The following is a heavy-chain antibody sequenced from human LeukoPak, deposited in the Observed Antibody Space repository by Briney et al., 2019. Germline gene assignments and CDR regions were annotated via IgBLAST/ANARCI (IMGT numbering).Heavy chain of an antibody. CDR3: ARDPLGSSGWFPLDY. J-gene: IGHJ4*02. CDR1: GFTFSNAW. V-gene: IGHV3-30-3*01. Sequence: GGSLRLSCAASGFTFSNAWMSWVRQAPGKGLEWVAVISYDGSNKYYADSVKGRFTISRDNSKNTLYLQMNSLRAEDTAVYYCARDPLGSSGWFPLDYWGQGTLVTVSS. CDR2: ISYDGSNK. D-gene: IGHD6-19*01.